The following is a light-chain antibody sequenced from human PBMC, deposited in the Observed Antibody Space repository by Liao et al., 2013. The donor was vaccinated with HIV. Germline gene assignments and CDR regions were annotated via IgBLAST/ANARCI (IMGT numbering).Light chain of an antibody. V-gene: IGLV3-25*02. CDR1: TLPKQF. CDR3: QVWDSSSDHWV. Sequence: SYELTQPPSVSVSPGQTARITCSGNTLPKQFACWYQQKPGQAPVLVIYKDTERPSRIPERFSGSSSGTTVTLTISRVEAGDEADYYCQVWDSSSDHWVFGGGTKLTVL. CDR2: KDT. J-gene: IGLJ3*02.